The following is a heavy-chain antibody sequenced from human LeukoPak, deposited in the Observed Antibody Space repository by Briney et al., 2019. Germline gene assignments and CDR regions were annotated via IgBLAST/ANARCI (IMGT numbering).Heavy chain of an antibody. CDR1: GYSISSASY. Sequence: SETLSLTCAVSGYSISSASYWGWIRPPPGKGLEWIGNIYHSGSPYHNPSLKSRVTISVDTSKNQFSLKLSSVTAADTAVYYCARVGPLTSYGDYPDAFDIWGQGTMVTVSS. CDR3: ARVGPLTSYGDYPDAFDI. J-gene: IGHJ3*02. D-gene: IGHD4-17*01. CDR2: IYHSGSP. V-gene: IGHV4-38-2*01.